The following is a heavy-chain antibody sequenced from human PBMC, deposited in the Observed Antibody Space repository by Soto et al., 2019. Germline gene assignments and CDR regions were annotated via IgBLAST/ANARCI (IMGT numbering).Heavy chain of an antibody. D-gene: IGHD2-2*02. V-gene: IGHV4-30-4*01. J-gene: IGHJ5*02. CDR1: GGSISSGDYY. Sequence: PSETLSLTCTVSGGSISSGDYYWSWIRQPPGKGLEWIGYIYYSGSTYYNPSLKSRVTISVDTSKNQFSLKLSSVTAADTAVYYCAREGRYCSSTSCYTANWFDPWGQGTLVTVS. CDR3: AREGRYCSSTSCYTANWFDP. CDR2: IYYSGST.